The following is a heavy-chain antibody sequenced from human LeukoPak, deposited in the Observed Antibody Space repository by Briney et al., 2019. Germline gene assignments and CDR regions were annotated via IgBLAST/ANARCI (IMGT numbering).Heavy chain of an antibody. D-gene: IGHD2-15*01. J-gene: IGHJ3*02. Sequence: GESLKIPCKGSGYSFTSYWIGWVRQMPGKGLEWMGIIYPGDSDTRYSPSFQGQVTISADKSISTAYLQWSSLKASDTAMYYCAGTIRYCSGGSCYSGAFDIWGQGTMVTVSS. CDR2: IYPGDSDT. CDR1: GYSFTSYW. CDR3: AGTIRYCSGGSCYSGAFDI. V-gene: IGHV5-51*01.